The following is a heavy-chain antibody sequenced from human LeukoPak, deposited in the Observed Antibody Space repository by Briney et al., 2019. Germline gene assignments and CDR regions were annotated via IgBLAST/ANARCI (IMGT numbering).Heavy chain of an antibody. J-gene: IGHJ4*02. CDR1: GFTLSTYN. CDR3: ARDALYYYDSSGNPLDY. V-gene: IGHV3-21*01. CDR2: ISTSSSYI. D-gene: IGHD3-22*01. Sequence: GGSLRLSCAASGFTLSTYNMKWVRQAPRKGLEWVSSISTSSSYIYYADSVKGRFTISRDNAKKSLYLQMNSLRAEDTAVYYCARDALYYYDSSGNPLDYWGQGTLVTVSS.